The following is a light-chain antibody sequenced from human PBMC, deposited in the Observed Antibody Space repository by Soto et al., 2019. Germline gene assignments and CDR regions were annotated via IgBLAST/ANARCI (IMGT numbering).Light chain of an antibody. Sequence: QAVVTQPPSVSGAPGQRVTISCTGSSSNIGAGYDVHWYQRFPGTAPKPLIYDNNNRPSGVPDRFSGSKSGTSASLAITGLQADDEADYYCQSYDSSLNAVVFGGGTKLTVL. J-gene: IGLJ2*01. V-gene: IGLV1-40*01. CDR1: SSNIGAGYD. CDR3: QSYDSSLNAVV. CDR2: DNN.